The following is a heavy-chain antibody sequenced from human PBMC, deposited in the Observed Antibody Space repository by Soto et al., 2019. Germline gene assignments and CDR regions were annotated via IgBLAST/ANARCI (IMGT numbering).Heavy chain of an antibody. CDR3: TRDDGGSYDNWFNP. CDR1: TFTSYS. D-gene: IGHD1-26*01. J-gene: IGHJ5*02. Sequence: EVQLVESGGGLVKPGGSLRLSCTFTFTSYSLNWVRQAPGKGPEWVSSISSGSAYIKYADSVKGRFTISRDNANNLLYLQMRSLRVDDTAVYYCTRDDGGSYDNWFNPWGQGTLVTVSS. V-gene: IGHV3-21*01. CDR2: ISSGSAYI.